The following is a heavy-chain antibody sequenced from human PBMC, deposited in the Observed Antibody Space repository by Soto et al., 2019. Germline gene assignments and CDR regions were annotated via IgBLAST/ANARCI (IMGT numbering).Heavy chain of an antibody. Sequence: QVQLVESGGGVVQPGRSLRLSCAASGFTFSSYGMHWVRQAPGKGLEWVAVIWYDGSNKYYADSEKGRFTISRDNSKNTLYLQMNSLRAEDTAVYYCAGEDSSSWYSPWGQGTLVTVSS. CDR2: IWYDGSNK. J-gene: IGHJ5*02. CDR1: GFTFSSYG. CDR3: AGEDSSSWYSP. D-gene: IGHD6-13*01. V-gene: IGHV3-33*01.